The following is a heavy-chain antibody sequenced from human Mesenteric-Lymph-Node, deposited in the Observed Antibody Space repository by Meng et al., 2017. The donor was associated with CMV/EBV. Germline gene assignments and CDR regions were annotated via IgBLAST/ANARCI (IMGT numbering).Heavy chain of an antibody. CDR2: IYSGGTT. CDR3: AKNADGLGLSDDYFDY. J-gene: IGHJ4*02. V-gene: IGHV3-23*03. D-gene: IGHD3-9*01. CDR1: GFRFDNYA. Sequence: GESLKISCVASGFRFDNYAMSWVRQAPGKGLEWVAVIYSGGTTSSANSVKGRFTISRDNSKNTLYLLMNSLRVEDTAVYYCAKNADGLGLSDDYFDYWGQGTLVTVSS.